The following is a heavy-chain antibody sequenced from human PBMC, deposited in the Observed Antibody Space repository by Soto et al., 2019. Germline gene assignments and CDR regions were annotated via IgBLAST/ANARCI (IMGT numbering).Heavy chain of an antibody. CDR1: GYTFTSYD. CDR3: ARGSAAGRE. CDR2: MNPNSGNT. V-gene: IGHV1-8*01. J-gene: IGHJ4*02. Sequence: QVQLVQSGAEVKKPGASVKVSCKASGYTFTSYDINWVRQATGQGLDWMGWMNPNSGNTGYAQKFQGRVTMARNTAISTADMELSRLRSEYAAVYYCARGSAAGREWGQGTLVTVSS. D-gene: IGHD6-13*01.